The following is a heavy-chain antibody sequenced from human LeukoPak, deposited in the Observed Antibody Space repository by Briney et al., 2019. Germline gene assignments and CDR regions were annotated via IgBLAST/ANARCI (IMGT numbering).Heavy chain of an antibody. CDR3: ARVVYIPHYYYYYMDV. V-gene: IGHV4-34*01. J-gene: IGHJ6*03. CDR1: GFTVSSNY. Sequence: NPGGSLRLSCAASGFTVSSNYMSWVRQPPGKGLEWIGEINHSGSTNYNPSLKSRVTISVDTSKNQFSLKLSSVTAADTAVYYCARVVYIPHYYYYYMDVWGKGTTVTVSS. D-gene: IGHD5/OR15-5a*01. CDR2: INHSGST.